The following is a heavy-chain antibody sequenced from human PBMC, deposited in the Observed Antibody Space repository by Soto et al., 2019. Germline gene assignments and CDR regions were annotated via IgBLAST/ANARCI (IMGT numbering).Heavy chain of an antibody. V-gene: IGHV1-3*01. CDR3: ARDSSYYYDRSGYLY. CDR1: GYTFTSYA. J-gene: IGHJ4*02. Sequence: ASVKVSCKASGYTFTSYAMHWVRQAPGQRLEWMGWINAGNGNTKYSQKFQGRVTITRDTSASTAYMELSSLRSEDTAVYYCARDSSYYYDRSGYLYWGQGTLVTVYS. CDR2: INAGNGNT. D-gene: IGHD3-22*01.